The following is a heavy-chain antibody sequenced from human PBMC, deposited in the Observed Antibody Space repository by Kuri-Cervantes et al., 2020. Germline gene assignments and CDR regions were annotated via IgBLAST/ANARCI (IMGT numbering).Heavy chain of an antibody. Sequence: ESLKISCAVYGGSFSGYYWSWIRQPPGKGLEWIGEINHSGSTNYNPSLKSRVTISVDASKNQFSLKLSSVTAADTAVYYCASSSGWLLLREGDPFDYWGQGTLVTVSS. CDR3: ASSSGWLLLREGDPFDY. D-gene: IGHD3-22*01. CDR2: INHSGST. V-gene: IGHV4-34*01. J-gene: IGHJ4*02. CDR1: GGSFSGYY.